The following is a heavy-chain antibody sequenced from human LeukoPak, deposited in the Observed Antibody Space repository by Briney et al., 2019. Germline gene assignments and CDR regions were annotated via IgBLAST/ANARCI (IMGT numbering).Heavy chain of an antibody. J-gene: IGHJ4*02. CDR1: GFTFSNAW. Sequence: GGSLRLSCAASGFTFSNAWMSWVRQAPGKGLEWVGRIKSKTDGGTTDYAAPVKGRFTISRDDSKNTLYLRMNSLKTEDTAVYYCTTGGRPDYYGSGSYSGDFDYWGQGTLVTVSS. CDR3: TTGGRPDYYGSGSYSGDFDY. D-gene: IGHD3-10*01. CDR2: IKSKTDGGTT. V-gene: IGHV3-15*01.